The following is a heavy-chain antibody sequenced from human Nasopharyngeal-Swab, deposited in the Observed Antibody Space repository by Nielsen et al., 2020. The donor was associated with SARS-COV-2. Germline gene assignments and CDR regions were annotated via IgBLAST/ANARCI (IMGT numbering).Heavy chain of an antibody. CDR2: IYPGDSDT. D-gene: IGHD1-20*01. Sequence: NVSCRGSGYSFTSYWIGWVSQMPGKGLEWMGIIYPGDSDTRYSPSFQGQVTISADKSISTAYLQWSSLKASDTAMYYCARQIINNWNDDLGWYYYGMDVWGQGTTVTVSS. CDR1: GYSFTSYW. V-gene: IGHV5-51*01. CDR3: ARQIINNWNDDLGWYYYGMDV. J-gene: IGHJ6*02.